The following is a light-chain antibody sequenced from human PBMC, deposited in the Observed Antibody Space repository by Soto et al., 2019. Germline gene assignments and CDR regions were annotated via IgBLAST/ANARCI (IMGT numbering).Light chain of an antibody. CDR2: DVS. J-gene: IGLJ1*01. CDR3: SSFTSSVTYV. V-gene: IGLV2-14*01. CDR1: SSDVGGHNS. Sequence: QSALTQPASVSGSPAQSITISCTGTSSDVGGHNSVSWYRQDPGKAPKLMIYDVSNRPSGVSDRFSGSKSGNTASLTISGLQIEDEADYYCSSFTSSVTYVFGTGTKVTVL.